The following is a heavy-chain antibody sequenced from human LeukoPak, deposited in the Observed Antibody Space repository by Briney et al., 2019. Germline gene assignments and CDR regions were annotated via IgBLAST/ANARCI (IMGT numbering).Heavy chain of an antibody. D-gene: IGHD6-13*01. CDR1: GYTLTELS. CDR3: ATDVEYSSSWSYFDY. V-gene: IGHV1-24*01. CDR2: FDPVDGET. J-gene: IGHJ4*02. Sequence: ASVKVSCKVSGYTLTELSMHWVRQAPGKGLEWMGGFDPVDGETIYAQKFQGRVTMTEDTSTDTAYMELSSLRSEDTAVYYCATDVEYSSSWSYFDYWGQGTLVTVSS.